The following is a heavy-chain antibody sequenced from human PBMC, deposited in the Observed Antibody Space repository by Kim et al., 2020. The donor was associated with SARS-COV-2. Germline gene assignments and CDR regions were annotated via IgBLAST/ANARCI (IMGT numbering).Heavy chain of an antibody. D-gene: IGHD4-17*01. CDR3: ARDYGGNRFFDP. CDR1: GGSISSSSYY. CDR2: IYYSGST. Sequence: SETLSLTCTVSGGSISSSSYYWGWIRQPPGKGLEWIGTIYYSGSTYYNPSLKSRVTISVDTSKNQFSLKVSSVTAADTAVYYCARDYGGNRFFDPWGQGTLVTVSS. J-gene: IGHJ5*02. V-gene: IGHV4-39*01.